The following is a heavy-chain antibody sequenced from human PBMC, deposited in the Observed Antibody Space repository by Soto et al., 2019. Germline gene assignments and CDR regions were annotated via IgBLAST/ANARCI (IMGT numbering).Heavy chain of an antibody. D-gene: IGHD6-19*01. J-gene: IGHJ4*02. V-gene: IGHV3-23*01. CDR2: ISGSGGST. Sequence: EVQLLESGGGLVQPGGYLRLSCAASGFTFSSYAMSWVRQAPGKGLEWVSAISGSGGSTYYADSVKGRFTISRDNSKNTLYLQMNSLRAEDTAVYYCAPAPLYSSGWGGVYWGQGTLVTVSS. CDR1: GFTFSSYA. CDR3: APAPLYSSGWGGVY.